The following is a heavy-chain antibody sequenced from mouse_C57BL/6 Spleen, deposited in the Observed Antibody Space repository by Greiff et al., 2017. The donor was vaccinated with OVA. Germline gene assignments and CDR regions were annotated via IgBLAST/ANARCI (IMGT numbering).Heavy chain of an antibody. D-gene: IGHD4-1*01. CDR3: AREGITGPPFAY. V-gene: IGHV1-59*01. J-gene: IGHJ3*01. CDR1: GYTFTSYW. CDR2: IDPSDSYT. Sequence: VQLQQPGAELVRPGTSVKLSCKASGYTFTSYWMHWVKQRPGQGLEWIGVIDPSDSYTNYNQKFKGKATLTVDTSSSTAYMQLSSLTSEDSAVYYCAREGITGPPFAYWGQGTLVTVSA.